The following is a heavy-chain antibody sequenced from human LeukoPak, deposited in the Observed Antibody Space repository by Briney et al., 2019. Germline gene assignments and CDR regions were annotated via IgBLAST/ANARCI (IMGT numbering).Heavy chain of an antibody. V-gene: IGHV1-8*01. CDR2: MNPNSGNT. CDR3: AREDLAVAGTPDY. CDR1: GYTFTSYD. Sequence: ASVKVSCKASGYTFTSYDINWVRQATGQGLEWMGWMNPNSGNTGYAQKFQGRVTMTRDTSTSTVYMELSSLRSEDTAVYYCAREDLAVAGTPDYWGQGTLVTVSS. D-gene: IGHD6-19*01. J-gene: IGHJ4*02.